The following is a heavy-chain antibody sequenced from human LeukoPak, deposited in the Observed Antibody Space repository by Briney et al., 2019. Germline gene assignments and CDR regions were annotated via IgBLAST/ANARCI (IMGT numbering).Heavy chain of an antibody. J-gene: IGHJ4*02. D-gene: IGHD3-10*01. CDR1: GYSISSGYY. CDR3: ARRVFPDYFDY. Sequence: SETLSLTCAVSGYSISSGYYWVWIRQPPGKGLEWIGTIYQSGSTNYNPSLKSRVTISVDTSKNQFSLNLSSVTAADTAVYYCARRVFPDYFDYWGQGTLVTVSS. CDR2: IYQSGST. V-gene: IGHV4-38-2*01.